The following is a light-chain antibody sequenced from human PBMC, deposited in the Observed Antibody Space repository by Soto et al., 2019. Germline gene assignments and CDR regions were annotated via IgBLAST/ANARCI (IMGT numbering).Light chain of an antibody. V-gene: IGKV1-5*03. J-gene: IGKJ1*01. CDR2: KAS. Sequence: DIQMTQSPSTLSASIGDRVTITCRVSQSVSTWLAWYQQKPGKAPKVLIYKASTLQGGVPSRFSGSGSGTEFTLTISSLQPDDFGTYYCQQYYSYWWTFGQGTKVDIK. CDR3: QQYYSYWWT. CDR1: QSVSTW.